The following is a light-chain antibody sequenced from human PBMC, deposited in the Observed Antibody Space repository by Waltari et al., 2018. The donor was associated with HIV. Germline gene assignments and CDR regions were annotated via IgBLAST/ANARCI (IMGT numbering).Light chain of an antibody. J-gene: IGLJ2*01. CDR3: AAWDDSLNGPL. CDR1: SSTVGRNS. CDR2: KTN. V-gene: IGLV1-44*01. Sequence: QSVLTQPPSASGTPGQRVTISCSVSSSTVGRNSVSWYRQFLGTAPKLLIYKTNQRPSGVPDRFSGSKSGTSASLAISGLQSDDESVYYCAAWDDSLNGPLFGGGTQLTVL.